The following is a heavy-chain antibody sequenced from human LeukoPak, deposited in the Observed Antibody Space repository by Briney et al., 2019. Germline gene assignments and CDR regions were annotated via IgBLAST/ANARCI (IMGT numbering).Heavy chain of an antibody. CDR2: INPNSGGT. J-gene: IGHJ4*02. Sequence: ASVKVSCKASGYTFTGYYIHWVRQAPGQGLEWMGRINPNSGGTNYVQKFQGRVTVTTDTSISTAYMELSRLRSDDTAVYYCARVDSSALIWGQGTLVSVSS. CDR3: ARVDSSALI. V-gene: IGHV1-2*06. D-gene: IGHD6-19*01. CDR1: GYTFTGYY.